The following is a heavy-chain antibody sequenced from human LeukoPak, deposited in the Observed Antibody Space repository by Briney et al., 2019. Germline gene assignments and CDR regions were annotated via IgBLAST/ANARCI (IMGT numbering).Heavy chain of an antibody. CDR2: IRSTAYGGTT. CDR1: GVTFCDYG. Sequence: GGALRLSCTESGVTFCDYGRRWGRQAPGEGGEWGGFIRSTAYGGTTEYASSVKARFTLSRDDSKSIAYLQVNSLKTEDTAVYYCTWSFGELSFFAYWGQGTLVTVSS. CDR3: TWSFGELSFFAY. J-gene: IGHJ4*02. D-gene: IGHD3-10*01. V-gene: IGHV3-49*04.